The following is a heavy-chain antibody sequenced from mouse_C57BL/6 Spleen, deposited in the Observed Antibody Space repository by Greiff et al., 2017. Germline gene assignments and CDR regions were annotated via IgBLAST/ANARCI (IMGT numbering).Heavy chain of an antibody. V-gene: IGHV5-6*01. CDR2: ISSGGSYT. D-gene: IGHD4-1*01. Sequence: EVHLVESGGDLVKPGGSLKLSCAASGFTFSSYGMSWVRQTPDKRLEWVATISSGGSYTYYPDSVKGRFTLSRDNAKNTLYLQMGSLKSEDTAMYYCARQLTGTGFAYWGQGTLVTVSA. CDR3: ARQLTGTGFAY. J-gene: IGHJ3*01. CDR1: GFTFSSYG.